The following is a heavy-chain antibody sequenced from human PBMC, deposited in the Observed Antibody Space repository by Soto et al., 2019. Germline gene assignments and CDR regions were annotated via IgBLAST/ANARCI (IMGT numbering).Heavy chain of an antibody. CDR2: INHSGST. CDR1: GGSFSGYY. V-gene: IGHV4-34*01. D-gene: IGHD6-13*01. Sequence: QVQLQQWGAGLLKPSETLSLTCAVYGGSFSGYYWSWIPQPPGKGPEWIGEINHSGSTNYNPSLKSRVTISVDTSKNQFSLKLSSVTAADTAVYYCARGGGSWPQGGYFQHWGQGTLVTVSS. CDR3: ARGGGSWPQGGYFQH. J-gene: IGHJ1*01.